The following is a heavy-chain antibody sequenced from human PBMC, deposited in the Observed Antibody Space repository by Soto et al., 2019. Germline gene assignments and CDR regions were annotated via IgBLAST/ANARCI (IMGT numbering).Heavy chain of an antibody. CDR2: ISYDGSNK. V-gene: IGHV3-30*03. D-gene: IGHD2-15*01. CDR3: AGGQYYFDY. J-gene: IGHJ4*02. Sequence: QVQLVESGGGVVQPGRSLRLSCAASEFPFSNYGMHWVRQAPGKGLEWVAHISYDGSNKHYADSVKGRFTISRDNSKNMLFLQMSSLRTGDTAVYYCAGGQYYFDYCGQGTRVSVSS. CDR1: EFPFSNYG.